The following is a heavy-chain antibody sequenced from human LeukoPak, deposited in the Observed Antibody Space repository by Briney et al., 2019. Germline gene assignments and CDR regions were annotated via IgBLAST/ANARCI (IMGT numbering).Heavy chain of an antibody. CDR3: ARSKNSVHYYDSSGYYFRLDAFDI. J-gene: IGHJ3*02. CDR2: INHSGST. V-gene: IGHV4-39*07. CDR1: GGSINSNNYY. D-gene: IGHD3-22*01. Sequence: SETLSLTCTVSGGSINSNNYYWGWIRQPPGKGLEWIGEINHSGSTNYNPSLKSRVTISVDTSKNQFSLKLSSVTAADTAVYYCARSKNSVHYYDSSGYYFRLDAFDIWGQGTMVTVSS.